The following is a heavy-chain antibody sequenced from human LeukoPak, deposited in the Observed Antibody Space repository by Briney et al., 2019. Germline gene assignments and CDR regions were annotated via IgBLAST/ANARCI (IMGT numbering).Heavy chain of an antibody. CDR1: GYSFTSNY. D-gene: IGHD3-22*01. V-gene: IGHV1-46*01. CDR2: IYPRDGST. CDR3: ARDEGAMISIDY. J-gene: IGHJ4*02. Sequence: GASVKVSCKASGYSFTSNYIHWVRQAPGQGLEWMGMIYPRDGSTSYAQKFQGRVTVTRDTSTSTVYMELSSLRSEDTAVYYCARDEGAMISIDYWGQGTLVTVSS.